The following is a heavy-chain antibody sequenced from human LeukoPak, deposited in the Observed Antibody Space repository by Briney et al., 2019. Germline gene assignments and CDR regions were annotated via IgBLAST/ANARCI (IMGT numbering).Heavy chain of an antibody. CDR1: GFTVSSNY. J-gene: IGHJ5*02. CDR3: ARYDWFDP. V-gene: IGHV3-53*01. Sequence: SGGSLRLSCAASGFTVSSNYMSWVRQAPGKGLEWVSVIYSGGSTYYADSVKGRFTISRDNSKSTLYLQMNSLRAEDTAVYYCARYDWFDPWGQGTLVTVSS. CDR2: IYSGGST.